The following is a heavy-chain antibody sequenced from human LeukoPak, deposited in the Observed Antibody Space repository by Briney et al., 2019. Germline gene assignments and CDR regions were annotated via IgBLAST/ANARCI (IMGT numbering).Heavy chain of an antibody. CDR2: INPSGGST. Sequence: ASVKVSCKASGYTFTSYYMHWVRQAPGQGLEWMGIINPSGGSTSYAQKFQGRVTITADESTSTAYMKLSSLRSEDTAVYYCARAYYDYVWGSYRHNWFDPWGQGTLVTVSS. CDR3: ARAYYDYVWGSYRHNWFDP. J-gene: IGHJ5*02. CDR1: GYTFTSYY. V-gene: IGHV1-46*01. D-gene: IGHD3-16*02.